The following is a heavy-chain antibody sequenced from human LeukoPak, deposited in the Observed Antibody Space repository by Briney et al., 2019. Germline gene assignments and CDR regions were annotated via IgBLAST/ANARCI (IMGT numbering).Heavy chain of an antibody. V-gene: IGHV3-23*01. CDR1: GFTFSSYA. J-gene: IGHJ3*02. CDR3: ASILLRYLDWTEGWGAFDI. D-gene: IGHD3-9*01. Sequence: GGSLRLSCAASGFTFSSYAMSWVRQAPGKGLEWVSAISGSGGSTYYADSVKGRFTISRDNAKSSLYLQMNSLRAEDTAVYYCASILLRYLDWTEGWGAFDIWGQGTMVTVSS. CDR2: ISGSGGST.